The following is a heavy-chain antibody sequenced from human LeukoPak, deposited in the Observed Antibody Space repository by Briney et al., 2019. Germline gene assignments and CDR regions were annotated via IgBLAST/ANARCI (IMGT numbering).Heavy chain of an antibody. CDR3: ARDHCSPGTCLGGH. CDR2: IIPSLDVA. V-gene: IGHV1-69*04. D-gene: IGHD2-15*01. CDR1: GDTFIPYT. J-gene: IGHJ4*02. Sequence: EASVKVSCKASGDTFIPYTFSWVRQAPGQGLEWIGRIIPSLDVANYAHKFQGRVTLEVTSLRSEDTAIYYCARDHCSPGTCLGGHWGQGTLVTVSS.